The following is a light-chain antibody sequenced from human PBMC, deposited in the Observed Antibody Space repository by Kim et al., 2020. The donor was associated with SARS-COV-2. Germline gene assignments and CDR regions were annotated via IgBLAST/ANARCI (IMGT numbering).Light chain of an antibody. J-gene: IGKJ2*01. CDR2: DAS. Sequence: DTQMTQSPSSLSASVGDRVTITCQASQDISNYLNWYQQKPGKAPKLLIYDASNLETGVPSRFSGSGSGTDFTFTISSLQPEDIATYYCQQYDNPYTFGQGTKLEIK. V-gene: IGKV1-33*01. CDR1: QDISNY. CDR3: QQYDNPYT.